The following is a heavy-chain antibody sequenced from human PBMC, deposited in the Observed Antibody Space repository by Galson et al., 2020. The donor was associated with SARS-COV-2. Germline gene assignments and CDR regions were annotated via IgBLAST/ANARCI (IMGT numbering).Heavy chain of an antibody. CDR2: ISYDGSNK. J-gene: IGHJ6*02. CDR3: AREPSLSYISYYYYGMDV. CDR1: GFTFSSYA. Sequence: QLGESLKISCAASGFTFSSYAMHWVRQAPGKGLEWVAVISYDGSNKYYADSVKGRFTISRDNSKNTLYLQMNSLRAEDTAVYYCAREPSLSYISYYYYGMDVWGQGTTVTVSS. V-gene: IGHV3-30*04. D-gene: IGHD3-10*01.